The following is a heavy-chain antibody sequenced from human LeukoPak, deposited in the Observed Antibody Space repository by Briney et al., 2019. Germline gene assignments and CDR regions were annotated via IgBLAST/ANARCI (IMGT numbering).Heavy chain of an antibody. CDR1: GFTVSSNY. CDR2: IYSGGST. Sequence: PGGSLRLSCAASGFTVSSNYMSWVRQAPGKGLEWVSVIYSGGSTYYADSVKGRFTISRDNSKNTLYLQMNSLRAEDTAVYYCARGDNYDFDSGFDYWGQGTLVTVSS. J-gene: IGHJ4*02. CDR3: ARGDNYDFDSGFDY. V-gene: IGHV3-53*01. D-gene: IGHD3-3*01.